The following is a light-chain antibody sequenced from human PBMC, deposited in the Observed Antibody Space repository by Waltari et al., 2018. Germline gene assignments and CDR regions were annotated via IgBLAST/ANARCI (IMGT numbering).Light chain of an antibody. CDR2: DGS. V-gene: IGLV2-11*01. Sequence: QSALTQPRSVSGSPGQSVTISCTGTSRDVGGYNYVSWSQQHPGKAPKLRISDGSERPSGVPDRFSGYMSGNAASLNISGLQAEDEADYYCWSYAGTSTFVFGTGTKVTVL. J-gene: IGLJ1*01. CDR1: SRDVGGYNY. CDR3: WSYAGTSTFV.